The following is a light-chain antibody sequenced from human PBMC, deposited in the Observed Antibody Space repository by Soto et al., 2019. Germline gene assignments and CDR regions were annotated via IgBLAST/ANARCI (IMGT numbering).Light chain of an antibody. J-gene: IGKJ1*01. CDR1: QSVSSN. CDR3: QQYDSWPRT. V-gene: IGKV3-15*01. CDR2: GAS. Sequence: EIVMTQSPASLSVSPGDRATLSCGASQSVSSNLAWYQQKPGQAPRLLIYGASTRATGIPARFSGSGSGTEFTLTISRLQSEDFAVYYCQQYDSWPRTFGQGTKVEIK.